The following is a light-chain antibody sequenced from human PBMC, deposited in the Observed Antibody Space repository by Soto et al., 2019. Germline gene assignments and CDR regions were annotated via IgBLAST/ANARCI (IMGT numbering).Light chain of an antibody. V-gene: IGKV1-27*01. Sequence: DIQMTQSPSSLSASVGDRVTITCRASQGISNYLAWYQQKPGKVPKLLIYAASTLQSGVPSRFSGSGSGTDFTLTIGSLQPEDVATYYCQKYNSAGPFGGGTKVDIK. J-gene: IGKJ4*01. CDR2: AAS. CDR3: QKYNSAGP. CDR1: QGISNY.